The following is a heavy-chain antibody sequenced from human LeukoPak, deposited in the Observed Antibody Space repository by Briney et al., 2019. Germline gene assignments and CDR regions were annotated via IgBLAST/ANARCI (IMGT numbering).Heavy chain of an antibody. J-gene: IGHJ4*02. D-gene: IGHD1-14*01. V-gene: IGHV1-18*01. CDR2: ISPNNGNT. CDR1: AYTFTSLG. CDR3: ARGGYNTY. Sequence: GASVKVSCKASAYTFTSLGISWVRQHPGQRLEWMRWISPNNGNTNYAQKLQGRVTMTTDTSTSTAYMELRSLRSDDTAVYYCARGGYNTYWGQGTLVAVSS.